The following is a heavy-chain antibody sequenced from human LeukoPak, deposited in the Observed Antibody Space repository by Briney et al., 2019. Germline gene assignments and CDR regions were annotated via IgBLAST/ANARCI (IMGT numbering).Heavy chain of an antibody. CDR3: AREYCSSTSCYGFDY. D-gene: IGHD2-2*01. J-gene: IGHJ4*02. CDR1: GFTFSSYG. CDR2: IWYDGSNK. V-gene: IGHV3-33*01. Sequence: GGSLRLSCAASGFTFSSYGMHWVRQAPGKGLEWVAVIWYDGSNKYYADSVKGRSTISRDNSKNTLYLQMNSLRAEDTAVYYCAREYCSSTSCYGFDYWGQGTLVTVSS.